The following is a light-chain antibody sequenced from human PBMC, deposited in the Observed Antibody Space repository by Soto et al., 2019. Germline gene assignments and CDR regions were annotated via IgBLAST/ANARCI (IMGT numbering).Light chain of an antibody. V-gene: IGLV2-14*01. CDR3: NSQTTSGIRV. CDR2: EVS. CDR1: STDVGDSNH. J-gene: IGLJ1*01. Sequence: QSVLTQPASVSGPPGQSITISCTGTSTDVGDSNHVSWYQHHPGKAPKLIIYEVSYRPSGVSNRFSGSKSAYTASLTISGLQAEDEADYYCNSQTTSGIRVFGTGTKVTVL.